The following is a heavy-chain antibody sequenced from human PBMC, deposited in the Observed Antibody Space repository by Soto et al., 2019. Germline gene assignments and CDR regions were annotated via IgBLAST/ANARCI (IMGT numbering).Heavy chain of an antibody. Sequence: GGPLRLSCSASGFTFSNAWMSWVRQAPGKGLEWVGRIRSKTDGGTTDYAAPVKGRFTISRDDSKDTLYLQMNSLKTEDTAVYYCKWDLEASDPWGQGTLVTVSS. V-gene: IGHV3-15*01. CDR2: IRSKTDGGTT. CDR3: KWDLEASDP. J-gene: IGHJ5*02. CDR1: GFTFSNAW. D-gene: IGHD1-26*01.